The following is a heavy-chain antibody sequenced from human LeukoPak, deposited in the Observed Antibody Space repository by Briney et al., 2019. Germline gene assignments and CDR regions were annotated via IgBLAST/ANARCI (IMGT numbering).Heavy chain of an antibody. Sequence: PSETLSLTCTVSGGSISSYYWSWIRQPPGKGLEWTGYIYYSGSTNYNPSLKSRVTISVDTSKNQFSLKLSSVTAADTAVYYCARTYCSSTSCRVNWFDPWGQGTLVTVSS. D-gene: IGHD2-2*01. J-gene: IGHJ5*02. CDR2: IYYSGST. V-gene: IGHV4-59*08. CDR1: GGSISSYY. CDR3: ARTYCSSTSCRVNWFDP.